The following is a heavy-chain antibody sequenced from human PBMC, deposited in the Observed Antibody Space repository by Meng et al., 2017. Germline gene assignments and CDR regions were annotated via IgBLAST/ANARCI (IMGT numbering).Heavy chain of an antibody. CDR3: ARDRSSGWYEYYYYYYGMDV. CDR1: GYTFTSYG. V-gene: IGHV1-18*01. CDR2: ISAYNGNT. J-gene: IGHJ6*02. Sequence: ASVKVSCKASGYTFTSYGISWVRQAPGQGLEWMGWISAYNGNTNYAQKLQGRVTMTTDTSTSTAYMELRSLRSDDTAVYYCARDRSSGWYEYYYYYYGMDVWGQGTTATVSS. D-gene: IGHD6-19*01.